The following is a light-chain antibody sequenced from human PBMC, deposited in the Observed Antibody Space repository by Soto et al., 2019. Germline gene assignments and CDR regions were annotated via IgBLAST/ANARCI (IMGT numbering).Light chain of an antibody. CDR3: SSYTSSSPYV. J-gene: IGLJ1*01. CDR1: SSNIGSNT. CDR2: SNN. Sequence: QSVLTQPPSASGTPGQRVTISCSGSSSNIGSNTVNWYQQLPGTAPKLLIYSNNQRPSGVPDRFSGSKSGTSASLVISGLQSEDEADYYCSSYTSSSPYVFGTGTKVTVL. V-gene: IGLV1-44*01.